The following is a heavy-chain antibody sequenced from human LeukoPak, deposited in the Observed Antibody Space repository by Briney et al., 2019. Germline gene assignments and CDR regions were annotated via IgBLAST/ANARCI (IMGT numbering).Heavy chain of an antibody. D-gene: IGHD5-12*01. J-gene: IGHJ4*02. CDR2: ISAYNGNT. CDR3: ARDHGYEVGIDY. Sequence: ASVKVSCKASGYTFTSYGISWVRQAPGQGLEWMGWISAYNGNTNYAQKLQGRVTMTTDTSTSTAYTELRSLRSDDTAVYYCARDHGYEVGIDYWGQGTLVTVSS. CDR1: GYTFTSYG. V-gene: IGHV1-18*01.